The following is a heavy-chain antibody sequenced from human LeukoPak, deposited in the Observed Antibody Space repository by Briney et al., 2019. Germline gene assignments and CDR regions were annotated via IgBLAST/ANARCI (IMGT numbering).Heavy chain of an antibody. J-gene: IGHJ4*02. Sequence: GGSLRLSCAASGFTVSSNYMSWVRQAPGEGLEWVSVIYSGGSTYYADSVKGRFTISRDNSKNTLYLQMNSLRAEDTAVYYCAKFLPTHIVVANYYFDYWGQGTLVTVSS. CDR2: IYSGGST. CDR3: AKFLPTHIVVANYYFDY. D-gene: IGHD2-21*01. V-gene: IGHV3-53*01. CDR1: GFTVSSNY.